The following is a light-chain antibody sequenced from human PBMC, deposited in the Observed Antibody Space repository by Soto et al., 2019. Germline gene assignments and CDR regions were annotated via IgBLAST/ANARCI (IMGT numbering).Light chain of an antibody. V-gene: IGLV2-14*01. CDR1: SSDVGGYNF. J-gene: IGLJ2*01. Sequence: QSALTQPASVSGSPGQSITISCTGTSSDVGGYNFVSWYQQHPGKAPKLMIYDVGNRPSVVSSRFAGSKAGNTASLTISGLEAEDEAEYYWSSYTSSSTVVFGGGTKLTVL. CDR2: DVG. CDR3: SSYTSSSTVV.